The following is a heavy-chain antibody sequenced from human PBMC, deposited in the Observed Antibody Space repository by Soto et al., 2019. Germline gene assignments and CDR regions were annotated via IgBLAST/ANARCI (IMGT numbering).Heavy chain of an antibody. D-gene: IGHD3-10*01. Sequence: GGSLRLSGAASGFTFDDYAMHWGRKAPGKGREGVSLISGDGGSSYYADAVKGRFTISRGNSKNSLYLQMNSRRTEDSALYYCAKDSGSSGSYYIGEAFDYWGQGTLVTVSS. CDR2: ISGDGGSS. J-gene: IGHJ4*02. CDR1: GFTFDDYA. CDR3: AKDSGSSGSYYIGEAFDY. V-gene: IGHV3-43*02.